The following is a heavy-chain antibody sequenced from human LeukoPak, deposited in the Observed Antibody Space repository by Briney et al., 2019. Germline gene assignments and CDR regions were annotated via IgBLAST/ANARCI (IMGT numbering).Heavy chain of an antibody. CDR1: GFTFSSYS. CDR2: ISSSSSYI. J-gene: IGHJ4*02. V-gene: IGHV3-21*01. CDR3: ARDDYYYGSGSPIDY. Sequence: GGSLRLSCAASGFTFSSYSMNWVRQAPGKGLEWVSSISSSSSYIYYADSVEGRFTISRDNAKNSLYLQMNSLRAEDTAVYYCARDDYYYGSGSPIDYWGQGTLVTVSS. D-gene: IGHD3-10*01.